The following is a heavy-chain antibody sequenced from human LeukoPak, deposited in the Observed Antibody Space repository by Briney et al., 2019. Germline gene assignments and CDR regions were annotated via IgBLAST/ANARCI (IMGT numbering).Heavy chain of an antibody. J-gene: IGHJ3*01. D-gene: IGHD3-3*01. CDR3: AKGWSGYFRSPFDL. V-gene: IGHV3-23*01. CDR2: VTGDSGTT. CDR1: GFTFSNFA. Sequence: HSGGSLRLSCVASGFTFSNFAMNWIRRAPGQGLEWVSVVTGDSGTTHYADSVKGRFTISRGNSKNMVYLQMNSLRAEDTAVYYCAKGWSGYFRSPFDLWGRGTMVTVSS.